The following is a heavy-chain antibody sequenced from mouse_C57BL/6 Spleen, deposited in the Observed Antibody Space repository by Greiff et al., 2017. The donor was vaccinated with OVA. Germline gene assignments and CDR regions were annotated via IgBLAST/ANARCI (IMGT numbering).Heavy chain of an antibody. D-gene: IGHD1-1*01. CDR3: ARCYSVSSYDWYFDV. J-gene: IGHJ1*03. CDR1: GFTFSDYY. Sequence: EVKLMESGGGLVQPGGSLKLSCAASGFTFSDYYMYWVRQTPEKRLEWVAYISNGGGSTYYPDTVKGRFTISRDNAKNTLYLQMSRLKSEDTAMYYCARCYSVSSYDWYFDVWGTGTTVTVSS. CDR2: ISNGGGST. V-gene: IGHV5-12*01.